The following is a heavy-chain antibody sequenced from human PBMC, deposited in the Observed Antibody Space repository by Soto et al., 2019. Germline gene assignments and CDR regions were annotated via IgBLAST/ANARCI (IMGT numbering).Heavy chain of an antibody. J-gene: IGHJ5*02. CDR1: GGSISSYY. V-gene: IGHV4-59*01. Sequence: LSLTCTVSGGSISSYYWSWIRQPPGKGLEWIGYIYYSGSTNYNPSLKSRVTISVDTSKNQFSLKLSSVTAADTAVYYCARSYARWFDPWGQGTLVTAPQ. CDR3: ARSYARWFDP. D-gene: IGHD2-2*01. CDR2: IYYSGST.